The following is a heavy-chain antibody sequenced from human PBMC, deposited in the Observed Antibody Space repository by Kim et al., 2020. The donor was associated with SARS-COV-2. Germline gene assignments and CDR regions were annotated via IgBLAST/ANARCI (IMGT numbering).Heavy chain of an antibody. D-gene: IGHD3-9*01. CDR3: AREHPDILTGYYLDY. J-gene: IGHJ4*02. Sequence: GGSLRLSCAASGFTFSSYAMHWVRQAPGKGLEWVAVISYDGSNKYYADSVKGRFTISRDNSKNTLYLQMNSLRAEDTAVYYCAREHPDILTGYYLDYWGQGTLVTVSS. CDR1: GFTFSSYA. V-gene: IGHV3-30*04. CDR2: ISYDGSNK.